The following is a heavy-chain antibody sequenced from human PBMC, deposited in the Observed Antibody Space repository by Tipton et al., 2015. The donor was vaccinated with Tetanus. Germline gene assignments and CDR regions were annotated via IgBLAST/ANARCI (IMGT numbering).Heavy chain of an antibody. CDR2: IYYSGST. CDR1: GGSISSGDYY. CDR3: ASHIAAAGKGYFDY. Sequence: TLSLTCTVSGGSISSGDYYWSWIRQPPGKGLEWIGYIYYSGSTYYNPSLKSRVTISVDTSKNQFSLKLSSVTAADTAVYYCASHIAAAGKGYFDYWGQGTLVTVSS. J-gene: IGHJ4*02. V-gene: IGHV4-30-4*01. D-gene: IGHD6-13*01.